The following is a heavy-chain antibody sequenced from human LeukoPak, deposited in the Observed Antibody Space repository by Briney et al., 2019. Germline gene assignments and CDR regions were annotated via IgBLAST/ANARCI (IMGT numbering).Heavy chain of an antibody. D-gene: IGHD1-26*01. CDR2: ISSSSSYI. Sequence: PGGSLRLSCAASGFTFSSYSMNWVRQAPGKGLELVSSISSSSSYIYYADSVKGRFTISRDNAKNSLYLQMNSLRAEDTAVYYCARGDGGAAGYDYWGQGTLVTVSS. V-gene: IGHV3-21*01. CDR3: ARGDGGAAGYDY. CDR1: GFTFSSYS. J-gene: IGHJ4*02.